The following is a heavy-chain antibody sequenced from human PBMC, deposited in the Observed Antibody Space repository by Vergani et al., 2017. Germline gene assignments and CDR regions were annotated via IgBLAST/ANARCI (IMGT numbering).Heavy chain of an antibody. D-gene: IGHD3-10*01. CDR3: ARGLRRGYYGSGSYYNYYYYGMDV. J-gene: IGHJ6*02. V-gene: IGHV4-34*01. CDR2: INHSGST. CDR1: GGSFSGYY. Sequence: QVQLQQWGAGLLTPSETLSLTCAVYGGSFSGYYWSWIRQPPGKGLEWIGEINHSGSTNYNPSLKSRVTISVDTSKNQFSLKLSSVNAADTAVYYCARGLRRGYYGSGSYYNYYYYGMDVWGQGTTVTVSS.